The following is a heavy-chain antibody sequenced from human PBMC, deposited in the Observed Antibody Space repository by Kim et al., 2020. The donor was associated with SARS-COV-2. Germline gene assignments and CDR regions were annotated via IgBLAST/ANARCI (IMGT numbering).Heavy chain of an antibody. CDR2: ISSNGGST. CDR3: VKDPMGATWGGHFDY. J-gene: IGHJ4*02. CDR1: GFTFSSYA. Sequence: GGSLRLSCSASGFTFSSYAMHWVRQAPGKGLEYVSAISSNGGSTYYADSVKGRFTISRDNSKNTLYLQMSSLRAEDTAVYYCVKDPMGATWGGHFDYWGQGTLVTVSS. D-gene: IGHD1-26*01. V-gene: IGHV3-64D*06.